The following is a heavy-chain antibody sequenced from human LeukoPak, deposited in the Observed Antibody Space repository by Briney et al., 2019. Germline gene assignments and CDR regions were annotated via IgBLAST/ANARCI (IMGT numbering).Heavy chain of an antibody. J-gene: IGHJ4*02. CDR3: ARHYDFWSGPFDY. CDR1: GGTFSSYA. V-gene: IGHV1-69*13. CDR2: IIPIFGTA. Sequence: ASVKVSCKASGGTFSSYAISWVRQAPGQGLEWMGGIIPIFGTANYAQKFQGRVTITADESTSTAYMELSSLRSEDTAVCYCARHYDFWSGPFDYWGQGTLVTVSS. D-gene: IGHD3-3*01.